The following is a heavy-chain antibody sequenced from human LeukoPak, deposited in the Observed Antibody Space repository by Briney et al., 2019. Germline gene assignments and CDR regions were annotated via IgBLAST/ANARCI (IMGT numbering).Heavy chain of an antibody. J-gene: IGHJ3*02. CDR3: ARDPAGYYYDSSGSRGAFDI. V-gene: IGHV1-69*05. CDR2: IIPIFGTA. CDR1: GGTFSSYA. Sequence: SVKVSCKASGGTFSSYAISWVRQAPGQGLEWMGGIIPIFGTANYAQKFQGRVTVTTDESTSTAYMELRSLRSDDTAVYYCARDPAGYYYDSSGSRGAFDIWGQGTMVTVSS. D-gene: IGHD3-22*01.